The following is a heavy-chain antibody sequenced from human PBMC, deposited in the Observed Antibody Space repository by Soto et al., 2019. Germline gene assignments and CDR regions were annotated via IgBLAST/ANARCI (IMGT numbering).Heavy chain of an antibody. CDR2: TRNKANSYTT. D-gene: IGHD2-15*01. J-gene: IGHJ3*02. CDR1: GFTFSDHY. Sequence: EVQLVESGGGLVQPGGSLRLSCAASGFTFSDHYMDWVRQAPGKGLEWVGRTRNKANSYTTDYAASVKGRFTISRDDSKNSLYLQMNSLKTEDTAVYYCARGYCSGGSGYRDAFYIGGQGTMVTVAS. CDR3: ARGYCSGGSGYRDAFYI. V-gene: IGHV3-72*01.